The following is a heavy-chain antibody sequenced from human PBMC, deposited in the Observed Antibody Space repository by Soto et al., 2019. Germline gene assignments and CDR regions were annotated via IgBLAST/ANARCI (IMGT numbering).Heavy chain of an antibody. CDR3: ARARTGDFDY. CDR2: INPSAGST. Sequence: GASVKVSCKASGYTFTSYYMHWVRQAPGQGLEWMGIINPSAGSTNYAQKFQGRVTMTRDTSTSTVYMELSSLRSEDTALYYCARARTGDFDYWGQGTLVTVYS. V-gene: IGHV1-46*01. D-gene: IGHD7-27*01. J-gene: IGHJ4*02. CDR1: GYTFTSYY.